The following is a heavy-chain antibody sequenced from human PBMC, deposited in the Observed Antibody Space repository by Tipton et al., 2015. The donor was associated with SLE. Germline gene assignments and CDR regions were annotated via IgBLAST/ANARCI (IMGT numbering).Heavy chain of an antibody. CDR2: INPSACST. CDR3: ERLNRDPPEDY. D-gene: IGHD1-14*01. J-gene: IGHJ4*02. Sequence: QVQLVQSGAEVENPGASVKVSCKASGYTFTSYYMHWVRQAPAQGLEWMGIINPSACSTSYVQKFQGRVTMTRDTSTSIVYMELSSLSSEDTAVYYCERLNRDPPEDYWGQGTLVTVSS. CDR1: GYTFTSYY. V-gene: IGHV1-46*01.